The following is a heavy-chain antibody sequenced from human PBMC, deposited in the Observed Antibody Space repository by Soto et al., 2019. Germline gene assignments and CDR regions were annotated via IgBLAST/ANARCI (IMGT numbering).Heavy chain of an antibody. CDR2: IYDSGSI. D-gene: IGHD3-16*01. Sequence: QVQLQESGPGLVKPSQTLSLTCTVSGGSISSGGYYWSWIRQHPGKGLEWIGYIYDSGSIYYNPSLKSRVTISVDTSKNQFSLKLSSVTAADTAVYYCASGSIWGAPMDVWGQGTTVTVSS. CDR1: GGSISSGGYY. V-gene: IGHV4-31*03. J-gene: IGHJ6*02. CDR3: ASGSIWGAPMDV.